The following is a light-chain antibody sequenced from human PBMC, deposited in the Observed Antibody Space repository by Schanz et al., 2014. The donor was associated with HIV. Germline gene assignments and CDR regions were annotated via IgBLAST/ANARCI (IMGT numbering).Light chain of an antibody. Sequence: QSVLTQPPSTSGTPGQRVIISCSGSTSNIGSNTVNWYQQLPRTAPKLLIYSNNQRPSGVPDRFSGSVSGTSASLVITGLQAEDEADYYCQSHDSDLSAVVVFGGGTKLTVL. CDR2: SNN. V-gene: IGLV1-44*01. J-gene: IGLJ2*01. CDR1: TSNIGSNT. CDR3: QSHDSDLSAVVV.